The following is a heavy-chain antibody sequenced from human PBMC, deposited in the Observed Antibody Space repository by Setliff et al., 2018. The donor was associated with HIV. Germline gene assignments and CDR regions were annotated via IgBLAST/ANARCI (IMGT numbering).Heavy chain of an antibody. CDR3: ARYRYYYDSSGYGRWFDP. CDR1: GGSISSSSYY. V-gene: IGHV4-39*01. Sequence: SETLSLTCTVSGGSISSSSYYWGWIRQPPGKGLEWIGNIYYSGSTYYNPSLKSRVTISVDTSENQSSLRLNSVTAADTAVYYCARYRYYYDSSGYGRWFDPWGQGTLVTVSS. CDR2: IYYSGST. D-gene: IGHD3-22*01. J-gene: IGHJ5*02.